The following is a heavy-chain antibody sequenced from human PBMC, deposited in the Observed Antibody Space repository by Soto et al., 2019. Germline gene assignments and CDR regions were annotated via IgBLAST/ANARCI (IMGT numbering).Heavy chain of an antibody. CDR3: ARVGVSTDFDY. J-gene: IGHJ4*02. D-gene: IGHD3-10*01. CDR1: GGSISSYY. CDR2: IYYSGST. V-gene: IGHV4-59*01. Sequence: SETLSLTCTVSGGSISSYYWSWIRQPPGKGLEWIGYIYYSGSTNYNPSLKSRVTISVDTSKNQFSLKLSSVTAADTAVYYCARVGVSTDFDYWGQGTLVTVSS.